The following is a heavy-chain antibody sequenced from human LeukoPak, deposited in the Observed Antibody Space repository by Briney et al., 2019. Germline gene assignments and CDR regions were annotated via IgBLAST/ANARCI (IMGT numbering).Heavy chain of an antibody. Sequence: GASVKVSCKASGYTFTSYDINWVRQAPGQGLEWMAWMNPNSGNTGYVQKFRGRLTMTRDTSIGTAYMELSSLGSDDTAVYYCASGYCSSTSCYYMDVWGKGTTVTVSS. D-gene: IGHD2-2*01. CDR2: MNPNSGNT. CDR3: ASGYCSSTSCYYMDV. J-gene: IGHJ6*03. CDR1: GYTFTSYD. V-gene: IGHV1-8*01.